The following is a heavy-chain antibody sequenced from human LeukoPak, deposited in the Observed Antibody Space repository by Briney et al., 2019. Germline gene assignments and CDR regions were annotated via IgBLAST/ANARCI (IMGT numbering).Heavy chain of an antibody. CDR1: GFTFDNYA. CDR3: VKDSPGYSRGLSARSMDV. CDR2: ISWSSATI. V-gene: IGHV3-9*01. D-gene: IGHD6-19*01. J-gene: IGHJ6*02. Sequence: GGSLRLSCAASGFTFDNYAMHWVRQAPGKGLEWVSGISWSSATIGYADSVRGRFTVSRDNAKNSLYLQMNSLRPEDTAMYHCVKDSPGYSRGLSARSMDVWGQGTTVTVSS.